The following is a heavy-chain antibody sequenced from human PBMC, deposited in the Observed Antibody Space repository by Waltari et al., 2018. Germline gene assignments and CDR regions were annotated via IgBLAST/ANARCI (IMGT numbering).Heavy chain of an antibody. Sequence: EVQLVQSGAEVNKPGVSLKISCKCTGYRFTRYLIAWVRQMPGKGLEWMGIIYPGDSDTRYSPSFQGQVTISANKSISTAYLQWSSLKASDTAMYYCAVARGGEEVNDYWGQGTLVTVSS. CDR1: GYRFTRYL. CDR2: IYPGDSDT. J-gene: IGHJ4*02. V-gene: IGHV5-51*01. CDR3: AVARGGEEVNDY.